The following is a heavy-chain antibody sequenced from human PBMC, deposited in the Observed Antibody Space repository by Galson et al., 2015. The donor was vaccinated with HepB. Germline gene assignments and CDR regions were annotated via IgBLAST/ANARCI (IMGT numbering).Heavy chain of an antibody. CDR2: IFYDGTNK. V-gene: IGHV3-30*07. CDR1: GFTFSSYA. J-gene: IGHJ4*02. Sequence: SLRLSCAASGFTFSSYAMHWVRQAPGKGLEWVAVIFYDGTNKYYADSVKGRFTISRDNSKNILFLEMDRLRVEDTALYYCVKVRGSGRPFYFQYWGRGTLVTVSS. CDR3: VKVRGSGRPFYFQY. D-gene: IGHD3-10*01.